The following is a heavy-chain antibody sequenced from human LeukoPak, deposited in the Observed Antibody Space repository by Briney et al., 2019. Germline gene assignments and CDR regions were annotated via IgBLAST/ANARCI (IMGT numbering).Heavy chain of an antibody. D-gene: IGHD3-3*01. CDR1: EFTFSSYA. J-gene: IGHJ3*02. CDR3: AKDRNYDFTVDAFDI. V-gene: IGHV3-23*01. Sequence: SGGSLRLSCAASEFTFSSYAMSWVRQAPGKGLEWVSTISGSGGTTYYADSVKGRFTISRDNSKNTLYLQMNSLRAEDTAVYYCAKDRNYDFTVDAFDIWGQGTMVTVSS. CDR2: ISGSGGTT.